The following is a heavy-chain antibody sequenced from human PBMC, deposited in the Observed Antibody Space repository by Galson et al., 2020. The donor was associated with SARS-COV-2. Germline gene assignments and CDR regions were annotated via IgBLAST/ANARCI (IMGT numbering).Heavy chain of an antibody. J-gene: IGHJ4*02. V-gene: IGHV3-30*01. CDR1: GFTFSSYA. CDR2: ISYDGSNK. CDR3: ASPYYDFWSGYFD. Sequence: GESLKISCAASGFTFSSYAMHWVRQAPGKGLEWVAVISYDGSNKYYADSVKGRFTISRDNSKNTLYLQMNSLRAEDTAVYYCASPYYDFWSGYFDWGQGTLVTVSS. D-gene: IGHD3-3*01.